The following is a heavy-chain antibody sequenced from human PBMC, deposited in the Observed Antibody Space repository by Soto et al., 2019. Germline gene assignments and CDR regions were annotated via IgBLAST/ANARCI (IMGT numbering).Heavy chain of an antibody. Sequence: ASVKVSCKASGYTFTSYAMHWVRQAPGQRLEWMGWINAGNGNTKYSQKFQGRVTITRDTSAGTAYMELSSLRSEDTAVYYCAREFFWSGYYYYGMDVWGQGTTVTVSS. CDR3: AREFFWSGYYYYGMDV. CDR1: GYTFTSYA. J-gene: IGHJ6*02. CDR2: INAGNGNT. V-gene: IGHV1-3*01. D-gene: IGHD3-3*01.